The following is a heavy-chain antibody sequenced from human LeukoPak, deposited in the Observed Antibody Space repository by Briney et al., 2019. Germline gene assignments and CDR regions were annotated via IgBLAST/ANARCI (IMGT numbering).Heavy chain of an antibody. D-gene: IGHD1-26*01. CDR2: ISGSGAGT. V-gene: IGHV3-23*01. CDR3: AKSSNEWELNSFDS. J-gene: IGHJ4*02. CDR1: GFTFSSYA. Sequence: HPGGSLRLSCAASGFTFSSYAMSWVRQAPGKGLEWVSAISGSGAGTDYADSVRGRFIISRDNSKNTMYLQMSSLRAEDTAIYYCAKSSNEWELNSFDSWGQGTLVPVSS.